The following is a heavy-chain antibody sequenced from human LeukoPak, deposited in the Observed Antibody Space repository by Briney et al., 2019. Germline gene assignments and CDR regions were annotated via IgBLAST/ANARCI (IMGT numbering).Heavy chain of an antibody. CDR2: INHSGST. Sequence: SETLSLTCAVYGGSFSGYYWIWIRQPPGKGLEWIGEINHSGSTNYNPSLKSRVTLSVDTSKNQFSLKLSSVTAADTAVYYCARGYQLLSYFSYWFDPWGQGTLVTVSS. CDR3: ARGYQLLSYFSYWFDP. V-gene: IGHV4-34*01. D-gene: IGHD2-2*01. J-gene: IGHJ5*02. CDR1: GGSFSGYY.